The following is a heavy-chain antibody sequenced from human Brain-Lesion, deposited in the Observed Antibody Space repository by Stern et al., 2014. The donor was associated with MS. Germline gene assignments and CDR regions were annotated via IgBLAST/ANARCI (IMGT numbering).Heavy chain of an antibody. V-gene: IGHV4-39*01. CDR2: IYYSGNT. Sequence: QVQLVESGPGLVKPSETLSLTCTVAGGSVSSTSYAWAWIRQPPGKGLEWIGTIYYSGNTYYSPSLKSRPTISLDTSKNQFSLPLRSVTAADTAVYYCAGEEDIRYCSGGSCTGNWFDPWGQGTLVTVSS. D-gene: IGHD2-15*01. CDR3: AGEEDIRYCSGGSCTGNWFDP. J-gene: IGHJ5*02. CDR1: GGSVSSTSYA.